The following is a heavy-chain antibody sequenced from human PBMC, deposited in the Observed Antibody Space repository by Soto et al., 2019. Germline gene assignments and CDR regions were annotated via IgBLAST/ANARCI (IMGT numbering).Heavy chain of an antibody. CDR1: GDSISGYY. CDR3: ARDSRGSSHYDY. V-gene: IGHV4-59*01. D-gene: IGHD1-26*01. Sequence: SETLSLTCTVPGDSISGYYWSWIRQPPGKGLEWIGYIYYNGITNYNPSLKSRVTISVDTSKNQFSLTLSSVTAADTAVYYCARDSRGSSHYDYWGQGALVTVS. CDR2: IYYNGIT. J-gene: IGHJ4*02.